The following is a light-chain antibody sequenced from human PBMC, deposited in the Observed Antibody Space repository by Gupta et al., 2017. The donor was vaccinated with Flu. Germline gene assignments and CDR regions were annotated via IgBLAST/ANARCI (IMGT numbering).Light chain of an antibody. J-gene: IGKJ2*01. Sequence: EILMTQSPATLSVSPGERATLSCRASQSVTINLAWYQQKPGQAPRLLIYAASTRATGVPARFSGSGCGTEFTLTISSRQSEDFAVYYCQQYKDWPPYTFGQGTKVEIK. CDR3: QQYKDWPPYT. CDR2: AAS. CDR1: QSVTIN. V-gene: IGKV3-15*01.